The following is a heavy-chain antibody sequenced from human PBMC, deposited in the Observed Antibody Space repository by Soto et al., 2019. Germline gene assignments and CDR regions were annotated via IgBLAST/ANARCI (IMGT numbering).Heavy chain of an antibody. J-gene: IGHJ4*02. D-gene: IGHD5-18*01. Sequence: SVSNAWMNWVRQAPGKGLEWVGRIKSKTDGGTTDYAAPVKGRFTISRDDSKNTLYLQMNSLKTEDTAVYYCTTGNDDQVTWIQFDFDYWGQGTLVTVSS. CDR1: SVSNAW. CDR3: TTGNDDQVTWIQFDFDY. V-gene: IGHV3-15*07. CDR2: IKSKTDGGTT.